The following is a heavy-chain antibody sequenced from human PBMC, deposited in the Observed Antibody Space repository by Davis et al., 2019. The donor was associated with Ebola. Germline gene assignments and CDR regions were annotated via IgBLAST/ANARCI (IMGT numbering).Heavy chain of an antibody. V-gene: IGHV3-23*01. CDR3: AKSPPLVVVAATLFDY. CDR1: GFIFSSYP. CDR2: ISGGGTST. D-gene: IGHD2-15*01. J-gene: IGHJ4*02. Sequence: GESLKISCAASGFIFSSYPMSWVRQAPGKGLEWVSGISGGGTSTFYADSVKGRFTISRDNSKNTLYLQMNSLRVEDMAVYYCAKSPPLVVVAATLFDYWSQGTLVTVSS.